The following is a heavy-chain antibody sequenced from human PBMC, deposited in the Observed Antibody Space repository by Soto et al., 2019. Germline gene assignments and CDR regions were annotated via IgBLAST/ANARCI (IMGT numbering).Heavy chain of an antibody. CDR1: GFTVSSNY. D-gene: IGHD1-26*01. CDR3: ARVGATICWFDP. Sequence: GGSLRLSCAASGFTVSSNYMSWVRQAPGKGLEWVSVIYSGGSTYYADSVKGRFTIYRHNSKNTLYLQMNSLRAEDTAVYYCARVGATICWFDPWGQGTLVTVSS. CDR2: IYSGGST. J-gene: IGHJ5*02. V-gene: IGHV3-53*04.